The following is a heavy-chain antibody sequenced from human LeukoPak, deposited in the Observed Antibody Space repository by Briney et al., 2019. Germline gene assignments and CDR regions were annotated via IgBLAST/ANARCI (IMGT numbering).Heavy chain of an antibody. CDR1: GGSISSSSYY. V-gene: IGHV4-39*07. CDR2: IYYSGST. D-gene: IGHD6-19*01. Sequence: PSQTLSLTCTVSGGSISSSSYYWGWIRQPPGKGLEWIGSIYYSGSTYYNPSLKSRVTISVDTSKNQFSLKLSSVTAADTAVYYCARVIMGLKTGYSSGWYTQFDYWGQGTLVTVSS. CDR3: ARVIMGLKTGYSSGWYTQFDY. J-gene: IGHJ4*02.